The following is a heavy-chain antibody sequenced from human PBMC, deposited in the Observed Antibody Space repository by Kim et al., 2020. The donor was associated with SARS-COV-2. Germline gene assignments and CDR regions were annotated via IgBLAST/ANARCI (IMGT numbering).Heavy chain of an antibody. Sequence: KSRVTISVDTSKNQFSLKLSSVTAADTAVYYCARQAKSDYYGSGSYYLDYWGQGTLVTVSS. J-gene: IGHJ4*02. CDR3: ARQAKSDYYGSGSYYLDY. D-gene: IGHD3-10*01. V-gene: IGHV4-39*01.